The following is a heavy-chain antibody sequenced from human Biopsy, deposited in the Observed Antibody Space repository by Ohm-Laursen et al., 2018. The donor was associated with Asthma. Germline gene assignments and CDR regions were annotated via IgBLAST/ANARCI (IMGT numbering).Heavy chain of an antibody. CDR1: GFNFHNYG. CDR3: ARDGPELPTELDY. Sequence: SLRLSCTASGFNFHNYGMNWVRRAPGKGLEWVAQILFDGRKINYPDSVKGRFTISRDNAKNSLYLQMNSLRAEDAAVYYCARDGPELPTELDYWGPGTLVTVSS. J-gene: IGHJ4*02. V-gene: IGHV3-30*03. CDR2: ILFDGRKI. D-gene: IGHD1-14*01.